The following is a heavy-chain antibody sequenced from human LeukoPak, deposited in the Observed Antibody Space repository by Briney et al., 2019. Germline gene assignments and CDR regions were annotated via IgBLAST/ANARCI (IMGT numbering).Heavy chain of an antibody. Sequence: GGSLRLSRVASGFTLRSYVMNCVRPTPGKGLEWVSSISGRGDRTYYADSVKSRFSISRDNSKNELYLQVNGLRTEDTAVYYCAKDRLLNCRGDCYIFDYWGQGTVVTVSS. CDR1: GFTLRSYV. V-gene: IGHV3-23*01. J-gene: IGHJ4*02. CDR3: AKDRLLNCRGDCYIFDY. CDR2: ISGRGDRT. D-gene: IGHD2-21*02.